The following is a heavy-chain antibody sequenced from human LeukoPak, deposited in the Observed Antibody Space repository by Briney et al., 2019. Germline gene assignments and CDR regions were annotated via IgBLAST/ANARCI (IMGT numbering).Heavy chain of an antibody. CDR1: GYTFTSYD. J-gene: IGHJ5*02. Sequence: ASVKVSCKASGYTFTSYDIHWVRQATGQGLEWMGVINPGGGSTSYAQKFQGRVTMTRDTSTSTVYMELSSLRSEDTAVYYCASKDTSGWYEEAWGQGSLVTVSS. V-gene: IGHV1-46*01. D-gene: IGHD6-19*01. CDR3: ASKDTSGWYEEA. CDR2: INPGGGST.